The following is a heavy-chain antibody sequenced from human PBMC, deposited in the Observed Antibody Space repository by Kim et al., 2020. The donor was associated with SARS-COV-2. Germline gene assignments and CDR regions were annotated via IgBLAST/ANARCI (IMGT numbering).Heavy chain of an antibody. CDR3: AHSLDFWSGHPYFDY. J-gene: IGHJ4*02. D-gene: IGHD3-3*01. V-gene: IGHV2-5*01. Sequence: PALKSRLTITKDTSKNQVVLTMTNMDPVDTATYYCAHSLDFWSGHPYFDYWGQGTLVTVSS.